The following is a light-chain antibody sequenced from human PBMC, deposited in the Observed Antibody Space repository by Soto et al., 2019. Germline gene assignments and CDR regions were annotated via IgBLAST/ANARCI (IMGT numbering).Light chain of an antibody. CDR2: DVS. J-gene: IGLJ2*01. CDR3: SSYAGSTTLI. V-gene: IGLV2-14*03. Sequence: QSALSQPVSVSGSPGQSITISCTGTSSDVGGYNYVSWYQQHPGKAPKLMIYDVSNRPSGVSNRFSGSKSGNTASLTISGLQAEDEADYYCSSYAGSTTLIFGGGTKVTVL. CDR1: SSDVGGYNY.